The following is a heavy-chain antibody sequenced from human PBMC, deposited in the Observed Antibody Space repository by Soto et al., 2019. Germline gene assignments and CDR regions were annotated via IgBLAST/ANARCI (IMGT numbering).Heavy chain of an antibody. Sequence: EVQLVESGGGLVQPGGSLRLSCAASGFTFSSYSMNWVRQAQGKGLEWVSYISSSSNTIYYADSVKGRFTISRDNAKNSLYLQMNSLRAEDTAVYHCARENPTRGGGAFDIWGQGTMVTVSS. CDR3: ARENPTRGGGAFDI. V-gene: IGHV3-48*01. D-gene: IGHD3-16*01. CDR2: ISSSSNTI. J-gene: IGHJ3*02. CDR1: GFTFSSYS.